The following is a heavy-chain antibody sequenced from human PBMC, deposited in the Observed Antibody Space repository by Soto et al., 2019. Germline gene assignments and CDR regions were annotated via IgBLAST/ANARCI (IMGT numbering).Heavy chain of an antibody. CDR1: CFSVPDYY. CDR2: MHFSGTT. D-gene: IGHD2-8*01. Sequence: SDILYLNFTLSCFSVPDYYLTWMLHPPGKGLEWVGYMHFSGTTTYTPSLGSRVTVSADMSKNHFSLKLTSVTTADTAVYYCARASMRQGPIGVLDIWGHGTMVTVS. CDR3: ARASMRQGPIGVLDI. J-gene: IGHJ3*02. V-gene: IGHV4-59*02.